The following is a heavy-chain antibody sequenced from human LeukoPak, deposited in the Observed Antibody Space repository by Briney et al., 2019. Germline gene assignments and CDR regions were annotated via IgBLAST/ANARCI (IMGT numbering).Heavy chain of an antibody. CDR1: GGSISSYY. D-gene: IGHD6-13*01. V-gene: IGHV4-59*01. J-gene: IGHJ4*02. CDR3: ARGGSSSWFFDY. Sequence: SETLSLTCTVSGGSISSYYWSWIRQPPGKGLEWIGYIYYSGGTNYNPSLKSRVTISVDTSKNQFSLKLRSVTAADTAVYYCARGGSSSWFFDYWGQGTLVTVSS. CDR2: IYYSGGT.